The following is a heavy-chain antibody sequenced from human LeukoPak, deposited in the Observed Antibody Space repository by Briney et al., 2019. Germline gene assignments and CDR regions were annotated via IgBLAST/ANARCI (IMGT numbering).Heavy chain of an antibody. CDR3: ARGGASTYYDSGGFFPY. CDR2: INHSGST. Sequence: SETLSLTCAVYGGSFSGYYWSWIRQPPGKGLEWIGEINHSGSTNYNPSLKSRVTISVDTSKNQFSLKLNSVTAADTAVYYCARGGASTYYDSGGFFPYWGQGAPVTVSS. J-gene: IGHJ4*02. D-gene: IGHD3-22*01. CDR1: GGSFSGYY. V-gene: IGHV4-34*01.